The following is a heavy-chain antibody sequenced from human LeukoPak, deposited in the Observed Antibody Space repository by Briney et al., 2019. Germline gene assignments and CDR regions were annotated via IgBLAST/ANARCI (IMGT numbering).Heavy chain of an antibody. D-gene: IGHD4-23*01. V-gene: IGHV3-21*01. CDR3: ARDQATVVTSSDAFDI. Sequence: PGGSLRLSCAASGFTFSSYSMNWVRQAPGKGLEWVSSISSSSSYIYYADSVKGRFTISRDNAENSLYLQMNSLRAEDTAVYYCARDQATVVTSSDAFDIWGQGTMVTVSS. CDR2: ISSSSSYI. CDR1: GFTFSSYS. J-gene: IGHJ3*02.